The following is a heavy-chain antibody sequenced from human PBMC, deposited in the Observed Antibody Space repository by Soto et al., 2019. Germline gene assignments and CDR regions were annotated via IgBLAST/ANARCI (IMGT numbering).Heavy chain of an antibody. Sequence: SQTLSLTCAISGDSVSSNSAAWNWIRQSPSRGLEWLGRTYYRSKWYNDYAVSVKSRITINPDTSKDQFSLQLNSVTPEDTAVYYCARSGFGGVSAPTNWFDPWGQGTLVTVSS. V-gene: IGHV6-1*01. J-gene: IGHJ5*02. CDR1: GDSVSSNSAA. D-gene: IGHD3-16*01. CDR2: TYYRSKWYN. CDR3: ARSGFGGVSAPTNWFDP.